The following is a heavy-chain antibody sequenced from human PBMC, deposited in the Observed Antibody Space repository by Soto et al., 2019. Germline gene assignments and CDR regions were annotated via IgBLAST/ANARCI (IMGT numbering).Heavy chain of an antibody. V-gene: IGHV1-69*02. CDR2: IIPILGIA. CDR3: ASLMSSGYNYGMDV. D-gene: IGHD3-10*01. J-gene: IGHJ6*02. CDR1: GGTFSSYT. Sequence: QVQLVQSGAEVKKPGSSVKVSCKASGGTFSSYTISWVRQAPGQGLEWMGRIIPILGIANYAQKFQGRVTITAYKSTSTAYMELSSLRSEDTAVYYCASLMSSGYNYGMDVWGQGTTVIVSS.